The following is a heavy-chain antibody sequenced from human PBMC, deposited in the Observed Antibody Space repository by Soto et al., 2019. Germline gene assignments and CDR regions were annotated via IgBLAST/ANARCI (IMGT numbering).Heavy chain of an antibody. CDR3: ATAYRDYDAFDI. D-gene: IGHD4-17*01. J-gene: IGHJ3*02. CDR1: GGSISSGGYY. CDR2: IYYSGST. Sequence: PSETLSLTCTVSGGSISSGGYYWSWIRQRPGKGLEWIGYIYYSGSTYYNPSLKSRVTISVDTSKNQFSLKLSSVTAADTAVYYCATAYRDYDAFDIWGQGTMVTVSS. V-gene: IGHV4-31*03.